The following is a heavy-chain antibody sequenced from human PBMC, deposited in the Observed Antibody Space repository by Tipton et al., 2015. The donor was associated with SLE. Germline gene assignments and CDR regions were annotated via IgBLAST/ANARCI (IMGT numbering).Heavy chain of an antibody. CDR2: ISYGGNT. CDR1: GGSISNFY. V-gene: IGHV4-59*08. D-gene: IGHD6-19*01. Sequence: TLSLTCTVSGGSISNFYWSWIRQPPGKGLEWIGYISYGGNTNYNPSLKSRVTISVDTSKNQIFLKLSSVTAADTAVYYCARQVAGVDYYYYFMDVWGNGTTVTVSS. J-gene: IGHJ6*03. CDR3: ARQVAGVDYYYYFMDV.